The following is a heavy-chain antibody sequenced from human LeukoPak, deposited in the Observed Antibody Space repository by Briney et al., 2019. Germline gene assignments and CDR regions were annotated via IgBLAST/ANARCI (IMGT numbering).Heavy chain of an antibody. J-gene: IGHJ4*02. CDR2: IYYSGST. D-gene: IGHD6-13*01. CDR1: GGSFSGYY. CDR3: ASTEQQLSY. V-gene: IGHV4-34*01. Sequence: TSETLSLTCAVYGGSFSGYYWSWIRQPPGKGLEWIGSIYYSGSTYYNPSLKSRVTISVDTSKNQFSLKLSSVTAADTAVYYCASTEQQLSYWGQGTLVTVSS.